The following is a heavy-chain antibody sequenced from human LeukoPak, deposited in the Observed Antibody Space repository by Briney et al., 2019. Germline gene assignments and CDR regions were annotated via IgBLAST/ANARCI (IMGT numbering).Heavy chain of an antibody. V-gene: IGHV4-38-2*01. CDR1: GYSISSGYY. CDR2: IYHSGST. CDR3: ERPVEGAVSSFYY. D-gene: IGHD3-3*01. Sequence: SESLSLTCAVSGYSISSGYYWGWIRQPPGKGLEWVGSIYHSGSTYYNPSLKSRVTISVDTSKNQFSLKLSSLTAAETAVYQDERPVEGAVSSFYYCGQGDLVTVSS. J-gene: IGHJ4*02.